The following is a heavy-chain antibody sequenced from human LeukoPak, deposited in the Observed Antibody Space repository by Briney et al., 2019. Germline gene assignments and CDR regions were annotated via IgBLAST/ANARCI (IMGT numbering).Heavy chain of an antibody. J-gene: IGHJ5*02. CDR2: INPSGGST. CDR1: GYTFTSYY. CDR3: ARDGTITIFGVVTHTGVWFDP. Sequence: ASVKVSCKASGYTFTSYYVHWVRQAPGQGLEWMGIINPSGGSTSYAQKFQGRVTMTRDTSTSTVYMELSSLRSEDTAVYYCARDGTITIFGVVTHTGVWFDPWGQGTLVTVSS. V-gene: IGHV1-46*01. D-gene: IGHD3-3*01.